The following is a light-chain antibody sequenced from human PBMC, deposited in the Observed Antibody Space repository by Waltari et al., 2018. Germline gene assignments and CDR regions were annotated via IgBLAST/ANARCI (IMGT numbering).Light chain of an antibody. CDR1: QSISSS. V-gene: IGKV1-39*01. CDR3: QQSYSTPRP. J-gene: IGKJ3*01. Sequence: DIQMTQSPSSLSASVGDRVTITCRASQSISSSLNWYQQKPGKAPKLLIYAASSLQSGVPSRFSGSGSGTDFTLTISSLQPEDFATYYCQQSYSTPRPFGPGTKVDIK. CDR2: AAS.